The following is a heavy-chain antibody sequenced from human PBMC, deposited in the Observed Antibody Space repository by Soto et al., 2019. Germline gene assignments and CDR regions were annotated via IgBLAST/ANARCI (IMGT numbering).Heavy chain of an antibody. CDR3: ARVDRYCSSTSCSTGGLDAFDI. V-gene: IGHV4-31*03. J-gene: IGHJ3*02. Sequence: QVQLQESGPGLVKPSQTLSLTCTVSGGSISSGGYYWSWIRQHPGKGLEWIGYIYYSGSTYYNPSLKSRVTISVDTSKNRFSLKLSSVTAADTAVYYCARVDRYCSSTSCSTGGLDAFDIWGQGTMVTVSS. CDR1: GGSISSGGYY. D-gene: IGHD2-2*01. CDR2: IYYSGST.